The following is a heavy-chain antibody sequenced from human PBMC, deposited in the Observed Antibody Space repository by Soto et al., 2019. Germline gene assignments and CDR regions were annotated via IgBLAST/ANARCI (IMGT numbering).Heavy chain of an antibody. J-gene: IGHJ1*01. D-gene: IGHD4-17*01. Sequence: VQLLESGGDLIQPGGSLRLSCAFSGFTFSNYAMNWVRQAPGKGLEWVSAITGNGRSTYYADSVKGRFTISRDNSTNTVYLQMNSLRAEDTALYYCANYYGDYAGGEFFQHWGQGTLVTVSS. CDR2: ITGNGRST. V-gene: IGHV3-23*01. CDR3: ANYYGDYAGGEFFQH. CDR1: GFTFSNYA.